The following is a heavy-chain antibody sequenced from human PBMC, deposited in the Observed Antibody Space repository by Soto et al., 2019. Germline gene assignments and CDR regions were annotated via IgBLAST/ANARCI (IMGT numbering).Heavy chain of an antibody. CDR1: GGTFSSYA. Sequence: RASVKVSCKASGGTFSSYAISWVRQAPGQGLEWMGGIIPIFGTANYAQKFQGRVTITADKSTSTAYMELSSLRSEDTAVYYCASLLWPYPDGMDVWGQGTTVTVSS. J-gene: IGHJ6*02. CDR2: IIPIFGTA. V-gene: IGHV1-69*06. CDR3: ASLLWPYPDGMDV. D-gene: IGHD2-2*01.